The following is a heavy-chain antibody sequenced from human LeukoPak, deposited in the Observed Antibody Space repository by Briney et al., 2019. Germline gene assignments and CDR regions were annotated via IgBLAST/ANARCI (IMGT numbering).Heavy chain of an antibody. J-gene: IGHJ4*02. CDR2: IYSGGST. CDR1: GFTVSSNY. CDR3: AKGSYYDSSGSFYFDY. Sequence: GESLRLSCAASGFTVSSNYMSWVRQAPGKGLEWVSVIYSGGSTYYADSVKGRFTISRDNSKNTLYVQVNSLGTEDTAAYYCAKGSYYDSSGSFYFDYWGQGTLVTVSS. D-gene: IGHD3-22*01. V-gene: IGHV3-53*01.